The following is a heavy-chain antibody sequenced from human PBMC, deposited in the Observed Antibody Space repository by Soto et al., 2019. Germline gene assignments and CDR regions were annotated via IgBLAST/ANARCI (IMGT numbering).Heavy chain of an antibody. CDR1: GGSISSSSYY. V-gene: IGHV4-39*01. D-gene: IGHD3-22*01. Sequence: KTSETLSLTCTVSGGSISSSSYYWGWVRQPPGKGLEWIGSIYYSGRTNYNPSLKSRVTISVDTSKNQFSLKLSSVTAADTAVYYCARVDDSSGYSGNYFDYWGQGTLVTVSS. CDR2: IYYSGRT. CDR3: ARVDDSSGYSGNYFDY. J-gene: IGHJ4*02.